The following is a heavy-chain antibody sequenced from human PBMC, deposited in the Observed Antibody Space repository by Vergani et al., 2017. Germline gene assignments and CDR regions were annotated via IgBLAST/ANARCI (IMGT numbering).Heavy chain of an antibody. V-gene: IGHV3-21*02. CDR2: ISSSSTYI. CDR1: GFTFSSYN. J-gene: IGHJ5*02. CDR3: AGWSLYCRGGTCYANWFDP. D-gene: IGHD2-15*01. Sequence: EVQLVESGGGLVKPGGSLRLSCAASGFTFSSYNMNWVRQAPGKGLEWVSSISSSSTYIYYADSLQGRFTISRDNAKNSLFLQMNSLRAEDTAVYYCAGWSLYCRGGTCYANWFDPWGQGTLVTVSS.